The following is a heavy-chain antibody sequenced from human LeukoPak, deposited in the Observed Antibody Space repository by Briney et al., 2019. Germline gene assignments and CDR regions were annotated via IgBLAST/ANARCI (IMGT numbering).Heavy chain of an antibody. CDR3: AKSRQLVAGVIHY. CDR2: ISGIGCST. Sequence: GGSLRLSCAASGFTFSSYAMSWVRQAPGKGLEWVSAISGIGCSTYYADSVKGRVTISRDNSNTPLYLQMNSLRAEATAVYYCAKSRQLVAGVIHYWGQGTLVTVSS. D-gene: IGHD6-19*01. V-gene: IGHV3-23*01. CDR1: GFTFSSYA. J-gene: IGHJ4*02.